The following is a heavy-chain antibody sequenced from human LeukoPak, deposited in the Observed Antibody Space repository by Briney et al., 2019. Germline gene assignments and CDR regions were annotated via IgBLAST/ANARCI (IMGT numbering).Heavy chain of an antibody. CDR2: ISSMGGST. CDR3: VKDLGTGKNGYDYYGMDV. CDR1: GFTFSSYG. J-gene: IGHJ6*04. V-gene: IGHV3-64D*06. D-gene: IGHD1-1*01. Sequence: GRSLRLSCSASGFTFSSYGMHCVRQAAGEGMEYVSAISSMGGSTFYGGSVKGRITISRDKSKITLTIQMSKLRAEDTAVYDYVKDLGTGKNGYDYYGMDVWGKGTTVTVSS.